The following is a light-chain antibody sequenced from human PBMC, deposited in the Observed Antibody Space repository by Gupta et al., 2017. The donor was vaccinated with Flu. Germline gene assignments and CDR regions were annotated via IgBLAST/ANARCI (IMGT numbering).Light chain of an antibody. V-gene: IGLV1-51*01. CDR1: SSSIGNNY. J-gene: IGLJ3*02. Sequence: QSVLTQPPSMSAAPGQKVTISCSGSSSSIGNNYVSWCQQIPGTAPKHLIYDNNKRHSGIPDRFSGSKSGTSATVDITGLQPGDDADYYCGAWYSSRDARVFGGGTKLTVL. CDR2: DNN. CDR3: GAWYSSRDARV.